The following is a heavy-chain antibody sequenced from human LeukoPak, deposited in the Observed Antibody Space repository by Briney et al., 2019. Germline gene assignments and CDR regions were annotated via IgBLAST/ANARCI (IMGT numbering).Heavy chain of an antibody. CDR2: IYYSGST. D-gene: IGHD2-21*02. V-gene: IGHV4-39*01. CDR1: GGSISSSSYY. CDR3: ARILRAYCGGDCYPHYYYSYMDV. J-gene: IGHJ6*03. Sequence: SETLSLTCTVSGGSISSSSYYWGWIRQPPGKGLEWIGSIYYSGSTYYNPSLKSRATISVDTSKNQFSLKLSSVTAADTAVYYCARILRAYCGGDCYPHYYYSYMDVWGKGTTVTISS.